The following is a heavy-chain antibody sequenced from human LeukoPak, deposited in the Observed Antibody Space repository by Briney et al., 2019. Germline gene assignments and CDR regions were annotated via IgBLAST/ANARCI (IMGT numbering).Heavy chain of an antibody. D-gene: IGHD6-13*01. V-gene: IGHV3-23*01. CDR2: ISGPGGST. CDR1: GFTFSNYA. Sequence: GRSLRLSCAASGFTFSNYAMNWVREAPRKGLEWVSTISGPGGSTYYADSVKGRFTTSRDNSTNTLYLQMNSLRAEETAVYYCAKLSSGISDYWGQGTLVTVSS. J-gene: IGHJ4*02. CDR3: AKLSSGISDY.